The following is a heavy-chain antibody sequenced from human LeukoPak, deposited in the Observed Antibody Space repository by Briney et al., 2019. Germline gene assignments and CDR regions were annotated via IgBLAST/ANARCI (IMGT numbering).Heavy chain of an antibody. V-gene: IGHV3-11*03. J-gene: IGHJ4*02. Sequence: GGSLRLSCVVSGIPFSDFYMNWTRQAPGKGLEWISYVSSSSSYTDYAESVKGRFTISRDNAKSALYLEMSDLRVEDTAAYYCAAGTAADYWGQGTLVIVSS. CDR1: GIPFSDFY. D-gene: IGHD6-13*01. CDR2: VSSSSSYT. CDR3: AAGTAADY.